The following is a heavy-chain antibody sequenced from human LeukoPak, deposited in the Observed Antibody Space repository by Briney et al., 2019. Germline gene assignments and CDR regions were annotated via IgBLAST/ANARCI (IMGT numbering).Heavy chain of an antibody. D-gene: IGHD1-26*01. CDR1: GFTFSSYG. CDR2: IRYDGSNK. Sequence: GGSLRLSCAASGFTFSSYGMHWVRRAPGKGLEWVAFIRYDGSNKSYADSVKGRFTISRDNSKNTLYLQMNSLRAEDTAVYYCAKDQSGTYYTFDYWGQGTLVTVSS. CDR3: AKDQSGTYYTFDY. J-gene: IGHJ4*02. V-gene: IGHV3-30*02.